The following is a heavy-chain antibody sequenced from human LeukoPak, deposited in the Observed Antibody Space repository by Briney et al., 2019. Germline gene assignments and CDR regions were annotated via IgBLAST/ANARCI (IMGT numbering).Heavy chain of an antibody. Sequence: ASETLSLTCTVSGGSISSYYWSWIRQPPGKGLEWIGYIYYSGSTNYNPSLKSRVTISVDTSKNQFSLKLSSVTAADTAMYYCARESGDGYNTAWGQGTLVTVSS. CDR3: ARESGDGYNTA. J-gene: IGHJ5*02. CDR1: GGSISSYY. V-gene: IGHV4-59*01. CDR2: IYYSGST. D-gene: IGHD5-24*01.